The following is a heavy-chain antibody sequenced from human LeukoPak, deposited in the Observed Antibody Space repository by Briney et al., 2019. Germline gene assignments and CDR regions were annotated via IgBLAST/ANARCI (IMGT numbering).Heavy chain of an antibody. CDR3: AKDSMYSSGWYPYYFDY. D-gene: IGHD6-19*01. CDR1: GFTFSSYS. Sequence: NTGGSLRLSCAASGFTFSSYSMNWVRQAPGKGLEWVSSISSSSSYIYYADSVKGRFTISRDNAKNSLYLQMNSLRAEDTALYYCAKDSMYSSGWYPYYFDYWGQGTLVTVSS. V-gene: IGHV3-21*04. CDR2: ISSSSSYI. J-gene: IGHJ4*02.